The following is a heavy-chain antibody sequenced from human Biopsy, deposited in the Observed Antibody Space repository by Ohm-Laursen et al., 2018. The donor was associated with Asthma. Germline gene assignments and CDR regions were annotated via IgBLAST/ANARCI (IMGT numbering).Heavy chain of an antibody. Sequence: GPSVKVSCKASGYTVTRYAINWVRQAPGQGLEWMGWINTNTGNPTYAQGFTGRFVFSLDTSVNTAHPQISSLKAEDTAVYYCARMISYYHEMRAPFFDYWGQGTLVTVSS. V-gene: IGHV7-4-1*02. CDR1: GYTVTRYA. CDR3: ARMISYYHEMRAPFFDY. CDR2: INTNTGNP. J-gene: IGHJ4*02. D-gene: IGHD3-22*01.